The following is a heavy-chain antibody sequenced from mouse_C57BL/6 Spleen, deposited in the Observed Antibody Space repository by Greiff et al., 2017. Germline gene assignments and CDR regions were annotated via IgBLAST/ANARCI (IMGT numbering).Heavy chain of an antibody. D-gene: IGHD2-5*01. J-gene: IGHJ1*03. CDR1: GYTFTDYY. CDR2: INPSNGGT. V-gene: IGHV1-19*01. Sequence: VQLQQSGPVLVKPGASVKMSCKASGYTFTDYYMNWVKQSHGQSLEWIGVINPSNGGTSYNQKFKGKATLTVDKSTSTADMELNSLTSEDSAVYYCARVSNYWDFDGWGTGTTVTVSA. CDR3: ARVSNYWDFDG.